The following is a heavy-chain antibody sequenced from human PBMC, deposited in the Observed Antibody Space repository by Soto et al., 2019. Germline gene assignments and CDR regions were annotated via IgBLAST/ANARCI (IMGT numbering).Heavy chain of an antibody. D-gene: IGHD6-19*01. J-gene: IGHJ4*02. CDR2: ISAYNGNT. Sequence: APVKVSCKASGYTFTSYGISWVRQAPGQGLEWMGWISAYNGNTNYAQKLQGRVTMTTDTSTSTAYMELRSLKSDDTAVYYCARDVAVARDFDYWGQGTLVTVSS. CDR1: GYTFTSYG. V-gene: IGHV1-18*04. CDR3: ARDVAVARDFDY.